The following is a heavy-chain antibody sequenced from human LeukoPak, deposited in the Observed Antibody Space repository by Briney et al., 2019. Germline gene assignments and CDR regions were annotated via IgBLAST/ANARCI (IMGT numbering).Heavy chain of an antibody. CDR3: AKLWLWGSDAFDI. Sequence: PGGSLRLSCAASGFTFSSFWMSWVRQAPGKGLEWVAYIKQDGSEKDYVDSVKGRFTISRDNSKNTLYLQMNSLRAEDTAVYYCAKLWLWGSDAFDIWGQGTMVTVSS. CDR1: GFTFSSFW. CDR2: IKQDGSEK. D-gene: IGHD5-18*01. J-gene: IGHJ3*02. V-gene: IGHV3-7*02.